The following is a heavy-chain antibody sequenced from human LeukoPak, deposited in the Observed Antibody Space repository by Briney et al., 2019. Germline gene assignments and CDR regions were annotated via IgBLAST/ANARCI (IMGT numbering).Heavy chain of an antibody. CDR1: GFTFSSYA. D-gene: IGHD3-10*01. CDR3: VREKEESRGFDY. V-gene: IGHV3-23*01. Sequence: GGSLRLSCAASGFTFSSYAMSWVRQAPGKGLEWVSAISGSGGSTYYADSVKGRFTISRDNAKNSLYLQMNSLRAEDTAVYFCVREKEESRGFDYWGQGTLVTVSS. CDR2: ISGSGGST. J-gene: IGHJ4*02.